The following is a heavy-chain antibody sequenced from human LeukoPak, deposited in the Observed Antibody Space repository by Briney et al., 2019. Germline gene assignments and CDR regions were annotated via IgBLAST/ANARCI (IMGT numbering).Heavy chain of an antibody. D-gene: IGHD4-17*01. J-gene: IGHJ4*02. V-gene: IGHV3-66*01. CDR1: GFTVSSNY. CDR2: IYSGGST. Sequence: GGSLRLSCAASGFTVSSNYMSWVRQAPGKGLEWVSVIYSGGSTYYADSVRGRFTISRDNSKNTLYLQMNSLRAEDTAVYYCARDLFTTGRPSCLDYWGQGTLVTVSS. CDR3: ARDLFTTGRPSCLDY.